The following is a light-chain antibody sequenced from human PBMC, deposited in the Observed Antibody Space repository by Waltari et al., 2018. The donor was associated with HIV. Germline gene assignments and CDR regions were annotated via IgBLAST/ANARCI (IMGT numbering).Light chain of an antibody. J-gene: IGKJ3*01. Sequence: EIVLPQSPGPLSLSPGARATLSCRVSQSVSSSDLAWYQQKPGPAPRIHTYGASSSATGIPYRFSGSGSGTDFTLTISRLEHEDVAVYYWQQYGSSLTFGPGTKVDIK. V-gene: IGKV3-20*01. CDR1: QSVSSSD. CDR2: GAS. CDR3: QQYGSSLT.